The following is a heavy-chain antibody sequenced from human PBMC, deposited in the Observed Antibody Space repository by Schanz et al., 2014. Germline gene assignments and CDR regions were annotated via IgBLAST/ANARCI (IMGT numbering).Heavy chain of an antibody. CDR3: ARVVLGGDAFDI. J-gene: IGHJ3*02. Sequence: LQLQESGPGLVKPPETLSLTCTVSGGSISSEYWSWIRQPAGKGLEWIGRIYNSGKTNYNPSLESRVSMSVDTSKKQLSLKLRSVSAADTAMYYCARVVLGGDAFDIWGQGTMVTVSS. D-gene: IGHD3-10*01. CDR1: GGSISSEY. V-gene: IGHV4-4*07. CDR2: IYNSGKT.